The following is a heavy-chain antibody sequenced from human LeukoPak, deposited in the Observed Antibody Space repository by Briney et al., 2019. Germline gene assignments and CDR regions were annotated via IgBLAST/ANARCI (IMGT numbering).Heavy chain of an antibody. D-gene: IGHD6-19*01. Sequence: PSETLSLTCTVSGASVSSGLYYWSWIRQSPGKGLEWIGRIYYSGSTDCNTSLKSRVTISVDTSKNQFSLKLNSVTAAGTAVYFCARVGGSGWFDYWGQGTLVAASS. V-gene: IGHV4-61*01. CDR3: ARVGGSGWFDY. CDR1: GASVSSGLYY. J-gene: IGHJ4*02. CDR2: IYYSGST.